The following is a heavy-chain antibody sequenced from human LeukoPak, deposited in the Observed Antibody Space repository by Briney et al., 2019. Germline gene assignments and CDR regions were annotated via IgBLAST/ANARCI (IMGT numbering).Heavy chain of an antibody. CDR2: ISSSGSTI. J-gene: IGHJ4*02. V-gene: IGHV3-11*01. CDR3: ARASDYYGSGSYFFDY. CDR1: GFTFSDYY. D-gene: IGHD3-10*01. Sequence: GGSLRLSCAASGFTFSDYYMSWIRQAPGKGLEWVSYISSSGSTIYYADSVKGRFTISRDNAKNSLYLQMNSLRAEDTAVYYCARASDYYGSGSYFFDYWGQGTLVTVSS.